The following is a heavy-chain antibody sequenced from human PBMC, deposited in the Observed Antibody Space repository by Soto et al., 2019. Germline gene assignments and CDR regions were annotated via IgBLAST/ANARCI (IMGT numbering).Heavy chain of an antibody. CDR2: IYYRGNT. CDR3: ARLEGLATISYYFDF. Sequence: QLQLQESGPGLVKPSETLSLTCSVSGDSINSDKYYWGWIRQPPGKGLEWIGSIYYRGNTYYNPSHKTRVTISLDKSKGQFSLKLNSVTAADSAVYFCARLEGLATISYYFDFWGQGALVTVSS. J-gene: IGHJ4*02. V-gene: IGHV4-39*01. CDR1: GDSINSDKYY. D-gene: IGHD3-9*01.